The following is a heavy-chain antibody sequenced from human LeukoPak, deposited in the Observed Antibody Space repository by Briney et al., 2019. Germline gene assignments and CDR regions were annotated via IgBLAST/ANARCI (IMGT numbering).Heavy chain of an antibody. D-gene: IGHD1-26*01. V-gene: IGHV3-21*01. CDR3: VRGQEWDLRAFDI. CDR2: ITSTSYYI. CDR1: GFTFSRHT. J-gene: IGHJ3*02. Sequence: GGSPRLSCAASGFTFSRHTMHWARQAPGKGLEWVSSITSTSYYINYADSVKGRFTISRDNAKNSLFLQMNSLRVEDTAVYYCVRGQEWDLRAFDIWGQGTSVTVSS.